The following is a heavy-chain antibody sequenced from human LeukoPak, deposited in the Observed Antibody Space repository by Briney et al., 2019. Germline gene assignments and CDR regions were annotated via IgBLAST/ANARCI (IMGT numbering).Heavy chain of an antibody. V-gene: IGHV4-31*03. CDR3: ARAPRHFWSGYYVLGWFDP. D-gene: IGHD3-3*02. CDR1: GGSISSSSYY. CDR2: IYYSGST. J-gene: IGHJ5*02. Sequence: SETLSLTCTVSGGSISSSSYYWSWIRQHPGKGLEWIGYIYYSGSTYYNPSLKSRVTISVDTSKNQFSLKLSSVTAADTAVYYCARAPRHFWSGYYVLGWFDPWGQGTLVTVSS.